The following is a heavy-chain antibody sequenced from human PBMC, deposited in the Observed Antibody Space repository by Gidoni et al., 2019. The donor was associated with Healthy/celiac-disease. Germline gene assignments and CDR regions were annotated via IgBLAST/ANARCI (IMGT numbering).Heavy chain of an antibody. V-gene: IGHV3-15*01. D-gene: IGHD1-7*01. CDR3: TAGITETALNDY. CDR1: GFTFSNAW. CDR2: IKGKTDGGTT. Sequence: VQLVESGGGLVKPGGSLRLPCAASGFTFSNAWMSWVRQAPGKGLGWVGRIKGKTDGGTTDYAAPVKGRFTISRDDSKITLYLQMNSLKTEDTAVYYCTAGITETALNDYWGQGTLVTVSS. J-gene: IGHJ4*02.